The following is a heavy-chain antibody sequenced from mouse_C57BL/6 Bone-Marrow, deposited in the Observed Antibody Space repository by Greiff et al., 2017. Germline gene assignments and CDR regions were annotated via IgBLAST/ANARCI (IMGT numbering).Heavy chain of an antibody. V-gene: IGHV5-17*01. CDR3: ARDYGSSGVYWYFDV. D-gene: IGHD1-1*01. J-gene: IGHJ1*03. CDR2: ISSGSSTI. Sequence: EVQLVESGGGLVKPGGSLKLSCAASGFTFSDYGMHWVRQAPEKGLEWVAYISSGSSTIYYADTVKGRFTISRDNAKTTLFLQMTSLRSEDTAMYYCARDYGSSGVYWYFDVWGTGTTVTVSS. CDR1: GFTFSDYG.